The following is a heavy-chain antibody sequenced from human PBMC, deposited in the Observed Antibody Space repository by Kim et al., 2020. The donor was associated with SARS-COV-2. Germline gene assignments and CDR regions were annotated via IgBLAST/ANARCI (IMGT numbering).Heavy chain of an antibody. J-gene: IGHJ6*02. CDR1: GYTFTSYA. CDR2: INAGNGNT. Sequence: ASVTVSCKASGYTFTSYAMHWVRQAPGQRLEWMGWINAGNGNTKYSQKFQGRVTITRDTSASTAYMELSSLRSEDTAVYYCARGKGSITMVRGPSYYYYGMDVWGQGTTVTVSS. D-gene: IGHD3-10*01. V-gene: IGHV1-3*01. CDR3: ARGKGSITMVRGPSYYYYGMDV.